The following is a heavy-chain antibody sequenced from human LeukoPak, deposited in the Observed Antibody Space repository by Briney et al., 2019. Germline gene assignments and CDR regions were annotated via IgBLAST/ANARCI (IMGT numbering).Heavy chain of an antibody. D-gene: IGHD3-22*01. CDR3: ARDVDFYYDSSGYPIRYFDL. V-gene: IGHV3-30*02. CDR1: GFTFSSYS. Sequence: PGGSLRLSCAASGFTFSSYSMNWVRQAPGKGLEWLTFIQYDGNNKYYSDSVKGRFTISRDNAKNSLYLQMNSLRAEDTAVYYCARDVDFYYDSSGYPIRYFDLWGRGTLVTVSS. J-gene: IGHJ2*01. CDR2: IQYDGNNK.